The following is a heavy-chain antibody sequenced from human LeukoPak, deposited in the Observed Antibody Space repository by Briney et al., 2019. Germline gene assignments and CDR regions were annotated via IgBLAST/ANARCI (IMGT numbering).Heavy chain of an antibody. CDR3: ARGVGGADY. CDR2: IKQDGSEQ. J-gene: IGHJ4*02. CDR1: GFTFSADW. D-gene: IGHD2-21*01. Sequence: GGSLRLSCAPSGFTFSADWMSWVRQAPGKGLEWVANIKQDGSEQYYVDSVKGRFTISRDNAKNSVYLQMNSLRAADTAVYYCARGVGGADYWGQGTLVTVSS. V-gene: IGHV3-7*01.